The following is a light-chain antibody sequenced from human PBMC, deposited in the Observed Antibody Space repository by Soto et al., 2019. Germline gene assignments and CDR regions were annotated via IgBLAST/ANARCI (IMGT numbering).Light chain of an antibody. CDR1: QSVNSDY. CDR3: HQFGYSPRT. J-gene: IGKJ1*01. Sequence: EIVLTQSPGTLSLSPGERATLSCRASQSVNSDYLAWFQQRPGQAPRLLIFATSRRATDIPDRFSGSGSGTDFTLAIRRLEPEDFAVYYCHQFGYSPRTFGQGTKV. CDR2: ATS. V-gene: IGKV3-20*01.